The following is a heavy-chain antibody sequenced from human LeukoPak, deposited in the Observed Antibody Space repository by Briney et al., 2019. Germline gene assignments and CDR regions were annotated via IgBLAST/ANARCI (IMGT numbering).Heavy chain of an antibody. CDR2: IYYSGST. CDR1: GGSISSYY. J-gene: IGHJ4*02. D-gene: IGHD5-24*01. V-gene: IGHV4-59*01. CDR3: ASAPRWLQSPYFDY. Sequence: SETLSLTCTVSGGSISSYYWSWIWQPPGKGLEWIGYIYYSGSTNYNPSLKSRVTISVDTSKNQFSLKLSSVTAADTAVYYCASAPRWLQSPYFDYWGQGTLVTVSS.